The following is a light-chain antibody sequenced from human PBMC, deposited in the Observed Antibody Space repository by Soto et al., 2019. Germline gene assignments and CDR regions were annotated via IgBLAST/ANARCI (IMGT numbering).Light chain of an antibody. V-gene: IGKV3-20*01. CDR3: QQYASSPT. J-gene: IGKJ4*01. Sequence: EIVLTQSPGTLSLSPGERATLSCRASQSVSSSYLAWYQQKPGQAPRLLIYGASSRATGIPDRFSGSGSGTDFALTISILEPEYFAVYYCQQYASSPTFGGGTKVENK. CDR1: QSVSSSY. CDR2: GAS.